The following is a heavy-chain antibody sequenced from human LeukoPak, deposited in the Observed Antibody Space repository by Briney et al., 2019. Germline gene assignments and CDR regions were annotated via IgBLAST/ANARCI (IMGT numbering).Heavy chain of an antibody. J-gene: IGHJ4*02. CDR1: GYTFTGYF. V-gene: IGHV1-2*02. CDR3: ASGDYGDPPLNY. CDR2: INPNTGGT. Sequence: ASVKVSCKASGYTFTGYFVHWVRQAPGQGLQWMGWINPNTGGTNYAQKFQGRVTMTRDTSISTAYMELSRLRSDDTAVCYCASGDYGDPPLNYWGQGTLVTVSS. D-gene: IGHD4/OR15-4a*01.